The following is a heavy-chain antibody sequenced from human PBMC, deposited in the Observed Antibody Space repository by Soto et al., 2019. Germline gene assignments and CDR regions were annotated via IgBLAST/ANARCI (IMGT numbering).Heavy chain of an antibody. CDR3: ARRGHGKTGTPSFDY. CDR2: IIPIFGTA. Sequence: QVQLVQSGAEVKKPGSSVKVSCKASGGTSSSYAISWVRQAPGQGLEWMGGIIPIFGTANYAQKFQGRVTITADESTSTDYMELSSLRSEDTAVYYCARRGHGKTGTPSFDYWGQGTLVTVSS. D-gene: IGHD1-7*01. J-gene: IGHJ4*02. V-gene: IGHV1-69*01. CDR1: GGTSSSYA.